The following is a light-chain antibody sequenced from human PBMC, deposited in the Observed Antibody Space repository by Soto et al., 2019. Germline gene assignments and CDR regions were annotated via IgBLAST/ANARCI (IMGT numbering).Light chain of an antibody. CDR1: QSVTSIY. CDR2: GTS. J-gene: IGKJ1*01. CDR3: QDSSTSRWT. Sequence: QSPATLSWSQGEKATISCRAVQSVTSIYAAWYQQKPGQAPRLLIYGTSFRASCIPDRCRGSGAGKDIPLTISMLAPEDSAVYYCQDSSTSRWTFGRGTKVDIK. V-gene: IGKV3-20*01.